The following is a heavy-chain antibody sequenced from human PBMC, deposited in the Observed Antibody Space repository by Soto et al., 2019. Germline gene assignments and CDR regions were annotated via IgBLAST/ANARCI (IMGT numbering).Heavy chain of an antibody. CDR2: IYPGDSDT. J-gene: IGHJ3*02. V-gene: IGHV5-51*01. Sequence: GESLKISCKGSGYSFTSYWIGWVRQMPGRGLEWMGIIYPGDSDTRYSPYFQGQGTISADKSISTAYLQWSSLKASDTAMYYCARRALRITIFGVALDAFDIWGQGTMVTVSS. D-gene: IGHD3-3*01. CDR1: GYSFTSYW. CDR3: ARRALRITIFGVALDAFDI.